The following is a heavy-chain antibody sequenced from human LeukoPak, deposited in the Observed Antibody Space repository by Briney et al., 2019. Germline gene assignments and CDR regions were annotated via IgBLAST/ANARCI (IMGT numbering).Heavy chain of an antibody. D-gene: IGHD1-1*01. CDR1: GFIFSDSA. Sequence: GGPLRLSCAASGFIFSDSAFHWVRQAPGKGLEWVALISYDGANKDYTDSVKGRFTISRDNSKKMVFLQMTSLSPEDTAIYFCASDRTLNDLLDFWGQGTLVTVSS. V-gene: IGHV3-30-3*01. J-gene: IGHJ4*02. CDR2: ISYDGANK. CDR3: ASDRTLNDLLDF.